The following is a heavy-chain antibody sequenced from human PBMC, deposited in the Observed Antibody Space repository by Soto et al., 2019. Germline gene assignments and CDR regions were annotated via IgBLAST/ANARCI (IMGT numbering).Heavy chain of an antibody. J-gene: IGHJ4*02. CDR3: ARVTYYDFWSGYYSDY. V-gene: IGHV1-46*01. CDR2: INPSGGST. CDR1: GYTFTSYY. Sequence: ASVKVSCKASGYTFTSYYMHWVRQAPGQGLEWMGIINPSGGSTSYAQKFQGRVTMTTDTSTSTAYMELRSLRSDDTAVYYCARVTYYDFWSGYYSDYWGQGTLVTVSS. D-gene: IGHD3-3*01.